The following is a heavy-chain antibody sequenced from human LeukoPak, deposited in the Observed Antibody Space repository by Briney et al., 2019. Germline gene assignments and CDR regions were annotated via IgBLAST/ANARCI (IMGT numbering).Heavy chain of an antibody. V-gene: IGHV3-53*01. CDR2: IYSGGST. Sequence: ETLSLTCTVSGGSIRSSYYYWGWVRQAPGKGLEWVSVIYSGGSTYYADSVEGRFTISRDNSKNTLYLQMNSLRAEDTAVYYCARHENDFWSGYYDYWGQGTLVTVSS. J-gene: IGHJ4*02. D-gene: IGHD3-3*01. CDR3: ARHENDFWSGYYDY. CDR1: GGSIRSSYYY.